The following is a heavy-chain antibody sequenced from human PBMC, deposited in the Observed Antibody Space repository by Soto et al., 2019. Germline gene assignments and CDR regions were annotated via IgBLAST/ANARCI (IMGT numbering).Heavy chain of an antibody. Sequence: QVQMGQSGAEVKKPGSSVKVSCKASGGTFRSYAISWVRQAPGQGLEWMGGFIPSFGTANYAQKFQGRGTITADESTSTAYMELSSLRSEDTAVYYCARATRCYYGSGSYPPLDYWGQGTLVSVSS. CDR2: FIPSFGTA. D-gene: IGHD3-10*01. J-gene: IGHJ4*02. V-gene: IGHV1-69*12. CDR3: ARATRCYYGSGSYPPLDY. CDR1: GGTFRSYA.